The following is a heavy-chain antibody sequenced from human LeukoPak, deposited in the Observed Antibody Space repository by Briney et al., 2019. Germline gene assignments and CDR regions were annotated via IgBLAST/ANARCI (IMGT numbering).Heavy chain of an antibody. CDR2: ISDSGGTT. V-gene: IGHV3-23*01. D-gene: IGHD2-2*01. CDR3: AKDHFGYSSSSDFDY. Sequence: GGSLRLSCAASGFTFSNYVMGWVRQAPGKGREWVSVISDSGGTTYYADSVKGRFTISRDNSKNTLYLQMNSLRAEDTAVYYCAKDHFGYSSSSDFDYWGQGTLVTVSS. J-gene: IGHJ4*02. CDR1: GFTFSNYV.